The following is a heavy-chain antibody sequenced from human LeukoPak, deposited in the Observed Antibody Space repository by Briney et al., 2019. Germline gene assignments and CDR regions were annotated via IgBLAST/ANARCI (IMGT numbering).Heavy chain of an antibody. CDR2: THPSGNT. Sequence: SETLPLTCTVSGGSNNSYYWSWIRQPPGKGLEWIGYTHPSGNTNYSPSLKSRVTISIDMSRNQFSLKLSSVTTADTAVYYCARKAPKKGWFDPWGQGTLVTVSS. CDR3: ARKAPKKGWFDP. CDR1: GGSNNSYY. V-gene: IGHV4-4*09. J-gene: IGHJ5*02.